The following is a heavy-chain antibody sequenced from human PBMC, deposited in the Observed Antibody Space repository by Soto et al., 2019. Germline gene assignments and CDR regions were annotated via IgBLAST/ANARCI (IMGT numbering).Heavy chain of an antibody. CDR1: GFTFSNYA. CDR2: ISGSGGGT. D-gene: IGHD1-26*01. J-gene: IGHJ4*02. V-gene: IGHV3-23*01. CDR3: AKVTEGAGLDY. Sequence: EVQLLESGGGLVQPGGSLRLSCTASGFTFSNYAMNWVRQAPGKGLEWVSSISGSGGGTYYADSVKGRFTISRDNSKNTLYMQMNSLGAEDTAVYYCAKVTEGAGLDYWGQGTLVTVSS.